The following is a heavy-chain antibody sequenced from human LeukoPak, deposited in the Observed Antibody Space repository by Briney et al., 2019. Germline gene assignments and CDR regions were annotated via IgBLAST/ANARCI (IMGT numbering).Heavy chain of an antibody. CDR1: GGSISSSSYY. CDR2: IYYSGST. V-gene: IGHV4-39*01. Sequence: PSETLSLTCTVSGGSISSSSYYWGWLRQPPGKGLEWIGSIYYSGSTYYNPSLKSQVPISVDTSKTQYTLKLSSVTAAVTAVYYCASKTSWGYDYVWGSYRYPQLNWGQGTLVTVSS. CDR3: ASKTSWGYDYVWGSYRYPQLN. J-gene: IGHJ4*02. D-gene: IGHD3-16*02.